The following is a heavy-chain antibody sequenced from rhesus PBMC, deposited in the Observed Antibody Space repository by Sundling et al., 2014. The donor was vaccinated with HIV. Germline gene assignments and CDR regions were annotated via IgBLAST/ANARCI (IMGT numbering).Heavy chain of an antibody. Sequence: QVQLQESGPGMVKPSETLSLTCTVSGGSISDGYRWSWIRQPPGKGLEWIGFIYGSTAITFYNSSLKTRVSVSKDTSKNQFSLSLTSVTAADTAVYYCARMAGPSRTTGVDNRDFFDFWGQGILVTVSS. CDR1: GGSISDGYR. CDR2: IYGSTAIT. V-gene: IGHV4S10*01. J-gene: IGHJ4*01. D-gene: IGHD3-40*01. CDR3: ARMAGPSRTTGVDNRDFFDF.